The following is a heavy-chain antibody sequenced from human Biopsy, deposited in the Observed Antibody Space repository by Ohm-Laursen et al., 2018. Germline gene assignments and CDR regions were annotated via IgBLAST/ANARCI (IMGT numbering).Heavy chain of an antibody. J-gene: IGHJ6*02. CDR2: IWYDGSSE. V-gene: IGHV3-30*02. Sequence: GSLRLSCTASGFDFSDYSMSWVRQAPGKGLEWVAIIWYDGSSEYYADSVKGRFTISRDNSRDTLYLQMSSLRAEDTAVYYCAKDRYNYTPIGGFSMDVWGQGTTVTVSS. CDR1: GFDFSDYS. CDR3: AKDRYNYTPIGGFSMDV. D-gene: IGHD5-18*01.